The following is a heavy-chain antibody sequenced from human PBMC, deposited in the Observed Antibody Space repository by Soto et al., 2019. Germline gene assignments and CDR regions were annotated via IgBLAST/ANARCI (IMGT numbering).Heavy chain of an antibody. V-gene: IGHV3-48*03. J-gene: IGHJ6*02. Sequence: SGGSLRLSCAASGFTFSSYEMNCVRQAPGKGLEWVSYISSSGSTIYYADSVKGRFNISRDNAKNSLYLQMNSLRAEDTAVYYCARDTEVGDFWSGYYGMDVWGQGTTVTVSS. CDR3: ARDTEVGDFWSGYYGMDV. D-gene: IGHD3-3*01. CDR2: ISSSGSTI. CDR1: GFTFSSYE.